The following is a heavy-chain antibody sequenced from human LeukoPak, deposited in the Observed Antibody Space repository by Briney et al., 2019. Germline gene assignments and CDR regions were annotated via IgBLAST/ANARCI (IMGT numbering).Heavy chain of an antibody. Sequence: ASVKVSCKTSGYTFTSYHIDWVRQATGQGLEWMGWMNPYSGDRGYAQKFQGRVSITSDTSISTAYLELSSLRSDDTAVYFCARTTSLTASGYDYWGQGTLVTVSS. D-gene: IGHD4-17*01. CDR1: GYTFTSYH. CDR2: MNPYSGDR. CDR3: ARTTSLTASGYDY. V-gene: IGHV1-8*03. J-gene: IGHJ4*02.